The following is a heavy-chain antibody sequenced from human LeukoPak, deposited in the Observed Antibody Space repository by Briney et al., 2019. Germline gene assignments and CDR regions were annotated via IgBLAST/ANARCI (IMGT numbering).Heavy chain of an antibody. V-gene: IGHV1-18*01. J-gene: IGHJ6*04. CDR3: ARHAGSSSYFDDMCI. CDR1: GYNFINSG. Sequence: GASVKASCKPPGYNFINSGINWVRQAPGQGLEWMGWISPYNDNTNHAQNLQGRVTMTTDASTNTAYMELRSLRSDDTAVYYCARHAGSSSYFDDMCIWGEETTVTVSS. CDR2: ISPYNDNT. D-gene: IGHD3-10*01.